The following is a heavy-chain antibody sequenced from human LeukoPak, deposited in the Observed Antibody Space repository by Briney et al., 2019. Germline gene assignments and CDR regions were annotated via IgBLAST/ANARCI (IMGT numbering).Heavy chain of an antibody. J-gene: IGHJ4*02. CDR1: GGSISTYY. CDR2: IYYSGST. Sequence: SETLSLTCTVSGGSISTYYWSWIRQPPGKGLEWIGYIYYSGSTNYNPSLKSRVTISVDTSKNQFSLKLSSVTAADTAVYYCARVRDTTVTIDYWGQGILVTVSS. D-gene: IGHD4-17*01. V-gene: IGHV4-59*01. CDR3: ARVRDTTVTIDY.